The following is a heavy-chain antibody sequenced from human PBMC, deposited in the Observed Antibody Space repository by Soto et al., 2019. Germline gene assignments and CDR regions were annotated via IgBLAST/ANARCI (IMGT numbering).Heavy chain of an antibody. CDR1: GGSISSGDYY. J-gene: IGHJ4*02. Sequence: QVQLQESGPGLVKPSQTLSLTCTVSGGSISSGDYYWSWIRQPPGKGLEWIGYIYYSGSTYYNPSLKRRVTIAVDTSKNQFSLKLSSVTAADTAVYYCARVPDYGDYGVDYWGQGTLVTVSS. CDR3: ARVPDYGDYGVDY. CDR2: IYYSGST. V-gene: IGHV4-30-4*01. D-gene: IGHD4-17*01.